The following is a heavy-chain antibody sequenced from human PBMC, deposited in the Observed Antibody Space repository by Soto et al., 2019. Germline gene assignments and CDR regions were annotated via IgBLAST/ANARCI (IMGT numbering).Heavy chain of an antibody. Sequence: ASVKVSCKASGYTFTGYYMHWVRQAPGQGLEWMGWINPNSGGTNYAQKFQGWVTMTRDTSISTAYMELSRLRSDDTAVYYCAREGGAARLDYYYYMDVWGKGTTVTVSS. J-gene: IGHJ6*03. D-gene: IGHD6-6*01. CDR2: INPNSGGT. V-gene: IGHV1-2*04. CDR3: AREGGAARLDYYYYMDV. CDR1: GYTFTGYY.